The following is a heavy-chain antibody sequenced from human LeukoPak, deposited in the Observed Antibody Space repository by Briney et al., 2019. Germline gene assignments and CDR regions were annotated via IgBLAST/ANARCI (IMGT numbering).Heavy chain of an antibody. D-gene: IGHD3-3*01. J-gene: IGHJ4*02. Sequence: PGGSLRLSCAASGFTVSRNYMSWVRQAPGKGLEWVSVIYSGGRTYYADSVKGRFTISRDNSKNTLYLQMNRLRAEDTAVYYCARRQGDTIFGVAPYYFDYWGQGTLVTVSS. V-gene: IGHV3-66*04. CDR1: GFTVSRNY. CDR2: IYSGGRT. CDR3: ARRQGDTIFGVAPYYFDY.